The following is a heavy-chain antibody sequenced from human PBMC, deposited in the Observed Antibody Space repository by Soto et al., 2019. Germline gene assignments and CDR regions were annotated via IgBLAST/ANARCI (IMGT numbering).Heavy chain of an antibody. Sequence: QVQLVQSGAEVKKPGSSVKVSCKASGGTFSSYTISWVRQAPGQGLEWMGRIIPILGIANYAQKFQGRVTDTADKSTSTAYMELRSLRSEDTAVYYCARGRDIVVVPAASRGAGYCSGGSCYYFDYWGQGTLVTVSS. J-gene: IGHJ4*02. CDR2: IIPILGIA. CDR1: GGTFSSYT. V-gene: IGHV1-69*02. D-gene: IGHD2-15*01. CDR3: ARGRDIVVVPAASRGAGYCSGGSCYYFDY.